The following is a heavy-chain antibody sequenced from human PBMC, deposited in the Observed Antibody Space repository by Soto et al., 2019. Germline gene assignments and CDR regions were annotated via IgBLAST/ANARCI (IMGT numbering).Heavy chain of an antibody. J-gene: IGHJ6*02. CDR1: GYTLTELS. D-gene: IGHD2-21*01. Sequence: ASVKVSCKVSGYTLTELSMHWVRQAPGKGLEWMGGFDPEDGETIYAQKFQGRVTMTEDTSTDTAYMELSSLRSEDTAVYYCATIAYYYYGMDVWGQGTTVTSP. CDR3: ATIAYYYYGMDV. CDR2: FDPEDGET. V-gene: IGHV1-24*01.